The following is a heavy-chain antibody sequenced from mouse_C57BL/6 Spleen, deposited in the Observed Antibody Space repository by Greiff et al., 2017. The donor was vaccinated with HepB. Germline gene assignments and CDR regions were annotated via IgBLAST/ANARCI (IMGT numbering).Heavy chain of an antibody. CDR3: ASSIYYYGSSYVDYAMDY. CDR2: ILPGSGST. CDR1: GYTFTGYW. V-gene: IGHV1-9*01. D-gene: IGHD1-1*01. Sequence: VQLQESGAELMKPGASVKLSCKATGYTFTGYWIEWVKQRPGHGLEWIGEILPGSGSTNYNEKFKGKATFTADTSSNTAYMQLSSLTTEDSAIYYCASSIYYYGSSYVDYAMDYWGQGTSVTVSS. J-gene: IGHJ4*01.